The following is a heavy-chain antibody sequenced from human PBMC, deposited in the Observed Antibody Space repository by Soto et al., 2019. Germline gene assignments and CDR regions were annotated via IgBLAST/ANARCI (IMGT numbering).Heavy chain of an antibody. CDR2: MYYSGNT. J-gene: IGHJ5*02. V-gene: IGHV4-59*01. D-gene: IGHD2-2*01. CDR1: GGSISSYY. Sequence: SETLSLTCTVSGGSISSYYWSWIRQPPGKGLELIGYMYYSGNTNYNPSLKSRVTISVDTPKNQFSLKLSSVTAADTAVYYFARILGFCSSPSSYPRSDPWGQGSLVPVSS. CDR3: ARILGFCSSPSSYPRSDP.